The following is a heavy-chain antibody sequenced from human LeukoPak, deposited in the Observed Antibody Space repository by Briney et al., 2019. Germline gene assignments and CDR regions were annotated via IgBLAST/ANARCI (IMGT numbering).Heavy chain of an antibody. CDR1: GFTFSSYA. V-gene: IGHV3-30*04. CDR2: ISYDGSNK. Sequence: PGGSLRLSCAASGFTFSSYAMHWVRQAPGKGLEWVAVISYDGSNKYYADSVKGRFTISRDNSKNTLYLQMNSLRAEDTAVYYCARDRNFSGSYAAFDIWGQGTMVTVSS. D-gene: IGHD3-16*01. J-gene: IGHJ3*02. CDR3: ARDRNFSGSYAAFDI.